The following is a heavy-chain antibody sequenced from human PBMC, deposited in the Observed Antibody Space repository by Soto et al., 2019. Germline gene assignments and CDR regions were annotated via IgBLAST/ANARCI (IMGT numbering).Heavy chain of an antibody. D-gene: IGHD3-3*01. CDR3: AHSSTDLNHAMDV. V-gene: IGHV2-5*02. J-gene: IGHJ6*02. CDR2: IYWDDDK. Sequence: QLTLKESGPTLVKPTQTLTLTCASSGLSLPTTGLSVGWVRQPPGKALEWLALIYWDDDKRYSPSLKSRLTITTDTSKNQVVLTLNNMDPVDTATSYCAHSSTDLNHAMDVWGQGTTVSVSS. CDR1: GLSLPTTGLS.